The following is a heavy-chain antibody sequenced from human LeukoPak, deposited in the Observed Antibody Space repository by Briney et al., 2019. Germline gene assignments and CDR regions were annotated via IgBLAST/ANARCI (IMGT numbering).Heavy chain of an antibody. D-gene: IGHD3-22*01. V-gene: IGHV3-23*01. CDR2: ISGSGGST. CDR3: AKAPRDPYYYDSSGYFPLYYMDV. J-gene: IGHJ6*03. Sequence: PGGSLTLSCAASGFTFSSYSMSWVRQAPGRGLEWVSAISGSGGSTYYADSVKGRFPISRENSKNTLSLQMNSLRAEDTAVYYCAKAPRDPYYYDSSGYFPLYYMDVWGKGTTATVSS. CDR1: GFTFSSYS.